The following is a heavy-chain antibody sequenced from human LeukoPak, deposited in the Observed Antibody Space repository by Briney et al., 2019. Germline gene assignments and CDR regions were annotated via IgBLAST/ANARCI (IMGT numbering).Heavy chain of an antibody. J-gene: IGHJ4*02. Sequence: GGSLRLSCAPSGFTFSSYAMSWVRQGPGKGLEWVARIKEDGNEIYYVDSLKGRFTISRDNAKNSLYLQMSGLRAEDTAVYYCTRDHGSGYDFVKAYFDYWGQGTLVTVSS. CDR3: TRDHGSGYDFVKAYFDY. CDR2: IKEDGNEI. CDR1: GFTFSSYA. D-gene: IGHD5-12*01. V-gene: IGHV3-7*05.